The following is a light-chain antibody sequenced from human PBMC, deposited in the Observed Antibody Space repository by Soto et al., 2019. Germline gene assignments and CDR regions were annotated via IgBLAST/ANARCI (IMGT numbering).Light chain of an antibody. V-gene: IGKV1-13*02. Sequence: AIQLTQSPPSLSASVGDRVTITCRASRGISSGLAWYQQKPGKAPKVVMYDASSMESGVPSRFSGSGSGTDFTLTISSLQPEDFATYYCQQFNSEPFTFGPGTKVDIK. J-gene: IGKJ3*01. CDR2: DAS. CDR1: RGISSG. CDR3: QQFNSEPFT.